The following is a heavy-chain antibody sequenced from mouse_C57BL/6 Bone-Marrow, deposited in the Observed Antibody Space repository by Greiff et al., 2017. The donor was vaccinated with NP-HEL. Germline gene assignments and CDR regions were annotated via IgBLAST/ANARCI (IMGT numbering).Heavy chain of an antibody. J-gene: IGHJ2*01. CDR3: ARGNDGGPYY. CDR2: IDPSDSYT. V-gene: IGHV1-69*01. CDR1: GYTFTSYW. Sequence: VQLQQPGAELVMPGASVKLSCKASGYTFTSYWMHWVKQRPGQGLEWIGEIDPSDSYTNNNRKFKGKSTLTVDKSSSTAYMQLSSLTSEDSAVYYCARGNDGGPYYWGQGTTLTVSS. D-gene: IGHD2-2*01.